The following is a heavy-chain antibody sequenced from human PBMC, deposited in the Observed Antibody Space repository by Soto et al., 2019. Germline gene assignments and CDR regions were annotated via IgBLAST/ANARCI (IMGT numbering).Heavy chain of an antibody. J-gene: IGHJ5*02. CDR1: GVSISSGGYF. CDR3: ASLDILTGYLGWFDP. CDR2: IFYSGST. D-gene: IGHD3-9*01. V-gene: IGHV4-31*03. Sequence: SETLSLTCTVSGVSISSGGYFYNWIRQRPGEGLEWIGYIFYSGSTNYNPSLKSRVTISVDTSKNQFSLKLSSVTAADTAVYYCASLDILTGYLGWFDPWGQGTLVTVSS.